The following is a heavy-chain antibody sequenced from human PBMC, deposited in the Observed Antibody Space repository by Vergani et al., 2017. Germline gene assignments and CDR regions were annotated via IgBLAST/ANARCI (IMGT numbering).Heavy chain of an antibody. Sequence: QVQLVQSGAEVKKPGSSVKVSCKASGGTFSSYAISWVRQAPGQGLEWMGRIIPIFGTANYAQKFQGRVTITADESTITAYMELSSLRSEDTAVYYCARKNVIAVAGTVGYAFDIWGQGTMVTVSS. CDR2: IIPIFGTA. J-gene: IGHJ3*02. CDR3: ARKNVIAVAGTVGYAFDI. D-gene: IGHD6-19*01. CDR1: GGTFSSYA. V-gene: IGHV1-69*13.